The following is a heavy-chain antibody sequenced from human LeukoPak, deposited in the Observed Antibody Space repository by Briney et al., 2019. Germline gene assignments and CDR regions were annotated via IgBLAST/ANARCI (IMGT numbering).Heavy chain of an antibody. CDR1: GFTFSSYA. V-gene: IGHV3-30*04. CDR3: AREYCSSSSCYSVFDY. J-gene: IGHJ4*02. CDR2: ISYDVSNK. D-gene: IGHD2-2*01. Sequence: GGSLRLSCAASGFTFSSYAMHWVRQAPGKGLEWVTVISYDVSNKYYADSVKGRFTISRDNSKNTLYLQMDSLRAEDTAVCYCAREYCSSSSCYSVFDYWGQGTLVTVSS.